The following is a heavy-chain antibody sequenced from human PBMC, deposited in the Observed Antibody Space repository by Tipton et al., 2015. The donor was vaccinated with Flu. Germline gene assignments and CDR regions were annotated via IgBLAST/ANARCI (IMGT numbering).Heavy chain of an antibody. CDR3: AKEGSYIILTNYYNKGVDP. Sequence: TLSLTCTVSGGSISSYTYYWGWFRQSPGTGLEWIGSIYYSGTTYYNPSLKSRVTMSIDTSKNQFSLKVTSVTAAVTAVYYCAKEGSYIILTNYYNKGVDPLGQGTLVIVSS. CDR2: IYYSGTT. J-gene: IGHJ5*02. CDR1: GGSISSYTYY. V-gene: IGHV4-39*07. D-gene: IGHD3-9*01.